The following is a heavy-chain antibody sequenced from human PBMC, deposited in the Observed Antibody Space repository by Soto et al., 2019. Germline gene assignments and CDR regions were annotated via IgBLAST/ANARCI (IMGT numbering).Heavy chain of an antibody. D-gene: IGHD3-16*01. Sequence: QVQLVESGGGVVQPGRSLRLSCAASGFTFRIYSMHWVRQSPGKGLEWVAVMWYDGTNKYYGESVKGRFTISRDNYANTLYLQMNSLRVEDTAVYYCARDATFGTKGGSFDIWGHGTLVTVSS. J-gene: IGHJ3*02. CDR2: MWYDGTNK. V-gene: IGHV3-33*01. CDR3: ARDATFGTKGGSFDI. CDR1: GFTFRIYS.